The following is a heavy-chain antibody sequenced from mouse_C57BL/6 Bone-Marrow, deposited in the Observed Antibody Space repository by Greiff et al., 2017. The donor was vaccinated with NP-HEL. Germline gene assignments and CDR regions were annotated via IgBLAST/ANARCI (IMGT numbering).Heavy chain of an antibody. CDR3: ARGYYSNPYWYFDV. J-gene: IGHJ1*03. CDR1: GYSITSGYY. Sequence: EVQLQESGPGLVKPSQSLSLTCSVTGYSITSGYYWNWIRQFPGNKLEWMGYISYDGSNNYNPSLKNRISITRDTSKNQFFLKLNSVTTEDTATYYCARGYYSNPYWYFDVWGTGTTVTVSS. CDR2: ISYDGSN. V-gene: IGHV3-6*01. D-gene: IGHD2-5*01.